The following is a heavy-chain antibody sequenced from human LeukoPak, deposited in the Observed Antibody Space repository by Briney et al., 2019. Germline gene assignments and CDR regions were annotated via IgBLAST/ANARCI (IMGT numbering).Heavy chain of an antibody. V-gene: IGHV3-7*01. CDR3: ARELYSSSWCYFDY. Sequence: GGSLRLSCAASGFTFSSYWMSWVRQAPGKGLEWVANIKQDGSEKYYVDSVKGRFTISRDNAKNSLYLQMNSLRAEDTAVYYCARELYSSSWCYFDYWGQGTLVTVSS. CDR1: GFTFSSYW. J-gene: IGHJ4*02. D-gene: IGHD6-13*01. CDR2: IKQDGSEK.